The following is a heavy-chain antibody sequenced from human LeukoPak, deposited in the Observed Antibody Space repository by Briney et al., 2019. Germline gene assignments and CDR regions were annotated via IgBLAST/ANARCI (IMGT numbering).Heavy chain of an antibody. J-gene: IGHJ4*02. Sequence: GGSLRLSCAASGFTVSSNYMSWVRQAPWKGLEWVSVISSGGSTYYADSVKGRFTISRDNSKNTLYLQMNSLRAEDTAVYYCARSRPSYYDSSGYWTFDYWGQGTLVTVSS. CDR3: ARSRPSYYDSSGYWTFDY. CDR2: ISSGGST. CDR1: GFTVSSNY. V-gene: IGHV3-53*01. D-gene: IGHD3-22*01.